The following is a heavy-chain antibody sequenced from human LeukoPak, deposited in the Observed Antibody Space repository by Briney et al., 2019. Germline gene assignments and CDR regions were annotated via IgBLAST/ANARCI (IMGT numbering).Heavy chain of an antibody. CDR3: ITDGGIMGAT. CDR2: IKSKTDGGTT. D-gene: IGHD1-26*01. Sequence: GGSLRLSCAVSGFTFSNAWMSWVRQSPGKGLEWVGRIKSKTDGGTTDYAAPVKGRFTISRDDSKNTLYLQMNSLKTKDTALYYCITDGGIMGATWGQGTLVTVSS. J-gene: IGHJ5*02. V-gene: IGHV3-15*01. CDR1: GFTFSNAW.